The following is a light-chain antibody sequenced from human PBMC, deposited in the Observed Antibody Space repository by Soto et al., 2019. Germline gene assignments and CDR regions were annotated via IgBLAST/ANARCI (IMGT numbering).Light chain of an antibody. CDR1: QSVSSY. J-gene: IGKJ1*01. Sequence: EIVLTQSPATLSLSPGERATLSCRASQSVSSYFAWYQQRPGQAPRLLIYDASNRATGIPARFSGSESGTDFTLTISSLEPEDFAVYYCQQRSDWPLTFGQGTKVDIK. CDR2: DAS. CDR3: QQRSDWPLT. V-gene: IGKV3-11*01.